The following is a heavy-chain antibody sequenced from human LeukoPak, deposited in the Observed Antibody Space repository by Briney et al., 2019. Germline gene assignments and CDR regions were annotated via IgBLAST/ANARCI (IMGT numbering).Heavy chain of an antibody. D-gene: IGHD4-17*01. Sequence: PGGSLRLSCAASGFTFSSYGMHWVRQAPGKGLEWVAVISYDGSNKYYADSVKGRFTISRDNSKNTLYLQMNSLRAEDTAVYYCAKGTSYGDYALDYWGQGALVTVSS. CDR3: AKGTSYGDYALDY. V-gene: IGHV3-30*18. J-gene: IGHJ4*02. CDR2: ISYDGSNK. CDR1: GFTFSSYG.